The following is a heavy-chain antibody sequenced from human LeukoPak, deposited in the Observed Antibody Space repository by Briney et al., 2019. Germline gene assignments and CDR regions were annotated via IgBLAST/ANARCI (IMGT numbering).Heavy chain of an antibody. CDR1: GFTFSSYA. J-gene: IGHJ1*01. CDR2: ISGSGGST. Sequence: GGSLRLSCAASGFTFSSYAMSWVRQAPGKGLEWVSAISGSGGSTYYADSVKGRFTISRDNSKNTLYLQMNSLRAEDTAVYYCAKELPNSGSYYPQYFQHWGQGTLVTVSS. CDR3: AKELPNSGSYYPQYFQH. V-gene: IGHV3-23*01. D-gene: IGHD1-26*01.